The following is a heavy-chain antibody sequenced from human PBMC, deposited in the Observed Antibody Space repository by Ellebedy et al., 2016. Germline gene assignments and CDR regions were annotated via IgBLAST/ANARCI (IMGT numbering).Heavy chain of an antibody. D-gene: IGHD6-13*01. Sequence: ASVKVSCKASGYTFTSYGISWVRQAPGQGLEWMGGIIPFFGTTNYAHKFQGRVTITADESTSTAYMELSSLRSEDTAVYYCARSPYSIAAAGTDYGMDVWGQGTTVTVSS. V-gene: IGHV1-69*13. J-gene: IGHJ6*02. CDR1: GYTFTSYG. CDR3: ARSPYSIAAAGTDYGMDV. CDR2: IIPFFGTT.